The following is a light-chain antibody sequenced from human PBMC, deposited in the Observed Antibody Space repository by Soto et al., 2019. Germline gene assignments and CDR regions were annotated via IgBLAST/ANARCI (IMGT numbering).Light chain of an antibody. J-gene: IGLJ1*01. V-gene: IGLV2-18*02. CDR3: SSFTTSSTYV. Sequence: QSVLTQPPSVSGSPGQSVAISCSGSSSDVGSNNRVSWCQQSPGTAPKLMIYDVTNRPSGVPDRFSGSKSGNTASLTISGLQAEDEADYYCSSFTTSSTYVFGTGTKVTVL. CDR1: SSDVGSNNR. CDR2: DVT.